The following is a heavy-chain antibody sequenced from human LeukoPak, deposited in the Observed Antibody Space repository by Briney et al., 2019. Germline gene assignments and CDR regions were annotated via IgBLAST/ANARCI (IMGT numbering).Heavy chain of an antibody. CDR2: IYSSGST. CDR3: ATLNIDSSSGWYFRY. CDR1: SGSITTYY. D-gene: IGHD6-19*01. V-gene: IGHV4-59*01. Sequence: SETLSLTRTVSSGSITTYYWSWIRQSPGKGLEWIGYIYSSGSTNYNPSLKSRITMSVDTSKNQFSLRLSSVTAADTAVYYCATLNIDSSSGWYFRYWGQGTQVTVPS. J-gene: IGHJ4*02.